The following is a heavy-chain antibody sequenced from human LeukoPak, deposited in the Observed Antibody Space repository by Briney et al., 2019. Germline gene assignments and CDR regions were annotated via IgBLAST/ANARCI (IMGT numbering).Heavy chain of an antibody. CDR3: AKDRYSYAFEYSDS. J-gene: IGHJ4*02. D-gene: IGHD5-18*01. CDR2: IRQSGDIT. CDR1: EFTFSNYV. Sequence: PGGSLRLSCAASEFTFSNYVMNWVRQAPGKGLEWVSSIRQSGDITYYADSVKGRFTISRDNSKNTLSLQVSSLRTEDTAVYYCAKDRYSYAFEYSDSWGQGTLVTVSS. V-gene: IGHV3-23*01.